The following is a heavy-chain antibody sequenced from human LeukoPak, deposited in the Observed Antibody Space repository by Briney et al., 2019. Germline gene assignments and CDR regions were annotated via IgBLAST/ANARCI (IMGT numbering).Heavy chain of an antibody. V-gene: IGHV5-51*01. J-gene: IGHJ6*02. CDR2: IYPGDSDT. D-gene: IGHD6-19*01. CDR1: GYSFTGYW. CDR3: ARQEIAVAGTSYYYYGMDV. Sequence: GESLKISCKGPGYSFTGYWIGWVRQMPGKGLEWMGIIYPGDSDTRYSPSFQGQVTISADKSISTAYLQWSSLKASDTAMYYCARQEIAVAGTSYYYYGMDVWGQGTTVTVSS.